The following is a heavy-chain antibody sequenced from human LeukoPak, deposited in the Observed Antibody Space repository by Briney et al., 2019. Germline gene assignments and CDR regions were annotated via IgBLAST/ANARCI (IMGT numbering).Heavy chain of an antibody. CDR1: GFTFSSYW. D-gene: IGHD3-16*01. V-gene: IGHV3-7*03. J-gene: IGHJ3*02. CDR3: ARGVYALDI. CDR2: INEDGSEM. Sequence: GGSLRLSCAASGFTFSSYWMTWVRQAPGKGLEWVANINEDGSEMYHVDSVKGRFTISRDNTKNTLFPQMNSLRAEDTAVYYCARGVYALDIWGQGAMVTVSS.